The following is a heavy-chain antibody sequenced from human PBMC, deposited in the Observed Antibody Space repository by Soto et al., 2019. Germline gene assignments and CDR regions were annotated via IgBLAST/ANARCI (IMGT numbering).Heavy chain of an antibody. CDR1: GFTFDDYA. D-gene: IGHD1-26*01. CDR2: ISWNSGST. Sequence: GGSLRISCGASGFTFDDYAMHWVRQAPGKGLEWVSGISWNSGSTGYADSLKGRFTISRDNSKNTLYLQMNSLRAEDTAVYYCARDSGSYSEYFDYWGQGTLVTVSS. CDR3: ARDSGSYSEYFDY. J-gene: IGHJ4*02. V-gene: IGHV3-9*01.